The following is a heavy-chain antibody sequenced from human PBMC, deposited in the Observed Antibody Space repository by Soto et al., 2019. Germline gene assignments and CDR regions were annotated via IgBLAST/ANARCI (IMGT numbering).Heavy chain of an antibody. Sequence: SETLSLTCTVSGGSISSYYWSWIRQPPGKGLEWIGYIYYSGSTNYNPSLKSRVTISVDTSKNQFSLKLSSVTAADTAMYYCARDLAPYGDYGAFDYWGQGTLVTVSS. CDR1: GGSISSYY. D-gene: IGHD4-17*01. J-gene: IGHJ4*02. CDR2: IYYSGST. CDR3: ARDLAPYGDYGAFDY. V-gene: IGHV4-59*01.